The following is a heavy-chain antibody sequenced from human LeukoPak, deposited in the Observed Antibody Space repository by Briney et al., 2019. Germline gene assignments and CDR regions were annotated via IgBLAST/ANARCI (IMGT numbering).Heavy chain of an antibody. J-gene: IGHJ3*02. CDR1: GYIFTSYG. D-gene: IGHD4-17*01. Sequence: ASVKVSCKASGYIFTSYGISWVRQAPGQGLEWMGWISAYNGNTNYAQKLQGRVTMTTDTSTSTAYMELRSLRSDDTAVYYCVLGLYNTVTTAFDIWGQGTMVTVSS. CDR2: ISAYNGNT. CDR3: VLGLYNTVTTAFDI. V-gene: IGHV1-18*01.